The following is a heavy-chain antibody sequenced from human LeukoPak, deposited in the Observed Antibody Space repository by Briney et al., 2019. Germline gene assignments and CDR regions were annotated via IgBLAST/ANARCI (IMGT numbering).Heavy chain of an antibody. CDR3: AKVFGVAAAGTRGFFDS. D-gene: IGHD6-13*01. V-gene: IGHV3-30*02. CDR2: IRYDGSIK. J-gene: IGHJ4*02. CDR1: GFTFSTYG. Sequence: GGSLRLSCAASGFTFSTYGMHWVRQAPGKGLEWVAFIRYDGSIKYYADSVKGRFTISRDNSKSTLYLQLNSLRAEDTALYYCAKVFGVAAAGTRGFFDSWGQGTLVTVSS.